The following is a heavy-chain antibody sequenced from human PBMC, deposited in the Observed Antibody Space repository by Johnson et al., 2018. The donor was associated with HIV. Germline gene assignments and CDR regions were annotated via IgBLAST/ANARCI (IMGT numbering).Heavy chain of an antibody. V-gene: IGHV3-15*01. D-gene: IGHD4-11*01. CDR1: GFTISNAW. J-gene: IGHJ3*01. Sequence: VQLVESGGGVVQPGRSLRLSCAASGFTISNAWMSWVRQAPGKGLEWVGRIKSKTDGGTTEYAAPVKGRFTISRDDSKNTLYLQMNSLKTEDTAVYYCSTDVTDTVTTYYNAFDVWGQGTMVTVSS. CDR3: STDVTDTVTTYYNAFDV. CDR2: IKSKTDGGTT.